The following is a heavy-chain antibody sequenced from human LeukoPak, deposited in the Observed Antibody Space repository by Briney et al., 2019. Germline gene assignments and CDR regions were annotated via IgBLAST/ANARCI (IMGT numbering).Heavy chain of an antibody. D-gene: IGHD3-16*01. CDR3: AKDQRIMITFGGVTSDY. CDR1: GFTFSSYA. CDR2: ISGSGGST. Sequence: GGSLRLSCAASGFTFSSYAMSWVRQAPGKGLEWVSAISGSGGSTYYADSVKGRFTISRDNSKNTLYLQMNSLRAEDTAVYYCAKDQRIMITFGGVTSDYWGQGTLVTVSS. V-gene: IGHV3-23*01. J-gene: IGHJ4*02.